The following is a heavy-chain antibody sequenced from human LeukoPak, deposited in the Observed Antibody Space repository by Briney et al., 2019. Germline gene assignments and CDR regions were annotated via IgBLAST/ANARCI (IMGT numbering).Heavy chain of an antibody. CDR2: ISYDGSNK. V-gene: IGHV3-30*18. CDR1: GFTFSSYG. CDR3: AKDKSPIRYPYYFDY. J-gene: IGHJ4*02. Sequence: PGRSMRLSCAASGFTFSSYGMHWVRQAPGKGLEWVAVISYDGSNKYYADSVKGRSTISRDNSKNTLYLQMNSLRAEDTAVYYCAKDKSPIRYPYYFDYWGQGTLVTVSS. D-gene: IGHD2-2*02.